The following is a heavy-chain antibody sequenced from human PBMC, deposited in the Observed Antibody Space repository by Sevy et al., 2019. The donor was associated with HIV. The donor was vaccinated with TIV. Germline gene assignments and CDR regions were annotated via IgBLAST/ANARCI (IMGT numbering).Heavy chain of an antibody. CDR1: GFTFSSYS. V-gene: IGHV3-21*01. J-gene: IGHJ3*01. CDR2: ISGISNYI. Sequence: GGSLRLSCAASGFTFSSYSLNWVRQAPGKGLEWVSFISGISNYIYYADSVKGRFSISRDKAKDSAYLQMNSLRAEDTAIYYCARGAQTYDAFDVWGQGTMVTVSS. CDR3: ARGAQTYDAFDV.